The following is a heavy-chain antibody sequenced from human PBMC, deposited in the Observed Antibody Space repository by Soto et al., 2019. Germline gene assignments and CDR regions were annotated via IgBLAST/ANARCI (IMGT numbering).Heavy chain of an antibody. V-gene: IGHV3-7*03. J-gene: IGHJ6*02. D-gene: IGHD1-7*01. CDR1: GFTFSSYW. CDR3: ARAKLELAGYYYYGMDV. Sequence: GGSLRLSCAASGFTFSSYWMSWVRQAPGKGLEWVANIKQDGREKYYVDSVKGRFTISRDNAKNSLYLQMNSLRAEDTAVYYCARAKLELAGYYYYGMDVWGQGTTVTVSS. CDR2: IKQDGREK.